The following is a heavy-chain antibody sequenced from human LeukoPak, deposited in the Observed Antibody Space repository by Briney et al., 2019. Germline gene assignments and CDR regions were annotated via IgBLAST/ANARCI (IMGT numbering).Heavy chain of an antibody. J-gene: IGHJ3*02. V-gene: IGHV4-59*01. Sequence: SETLSLNCTVSGGSISSYYWSWIRQPPGKGLEWNGYIYYSGSTNYNPSLKSRVTISVDTSKNQFSLKLSSVTAADTAVYYCARGGFLITIFGVVISEAFDIWGQGAMVTVSS. CDR2: IYYSGST. CDR1: GGSISSYY. D-gene: IGHD3-3*01. CDR3: ARGGFLITIFGVVISEAFDI.